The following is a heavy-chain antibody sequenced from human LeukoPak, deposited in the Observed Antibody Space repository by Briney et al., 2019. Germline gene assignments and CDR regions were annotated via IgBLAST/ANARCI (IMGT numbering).Heavy chain of an antibody. Sequence: GGSLRLSCAASGFTVSSNYMSWVRQAPGKGLEWASVIYSGGSTYYADSVKGRFTISRDNSKNTLYLQMNSLRAEDTAVYYCARERRGAGSYGGDYFDYWGQGTLVTVSS. CDR1: GFTVSSNY. CDR3: ARERRGAGSYGGDYFDY. V-gene: IGHV3-66*01. CDR2: IYSGGST. D-gene: IGHD1-26*01. J-gene: IGHJ4*02.